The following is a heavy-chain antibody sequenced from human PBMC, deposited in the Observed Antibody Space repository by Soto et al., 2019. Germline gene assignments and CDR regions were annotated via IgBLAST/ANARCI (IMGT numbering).Heavy chain of an antibody. V-gene: IGHV3-23*01. CDR3: AKVAPRGWCPGY. D-gene: IGHD6-19*01. Sequence: EVQLLESGGGLVQPGGSLRLSCAASGFTFSSMAMSWVRQAPGKGLEWVSAISSNGGSTYDADSVKGRFTISRDNSQNTVYLQMNSLRAEDTAVYSCAKVAPRGWCPGYWGQGTMVTVSS. J-gene: IGHJ4*02. CDR1: GFTFSSMA. CDR2: ISSNGGST.